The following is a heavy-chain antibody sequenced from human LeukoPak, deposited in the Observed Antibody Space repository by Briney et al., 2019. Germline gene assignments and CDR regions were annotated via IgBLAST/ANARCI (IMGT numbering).Heavy chain of an antibody. CDR2: IKQDGSEE. V-gene: IGHV3-7*01. D-gene: IGHD6-13*01. CDR3: ARDSAGNDY. CDR1: GFTFSTYW. Sequence: GGSPRLSCAASGFTFSTYWMSWVRQAPGKGLEWVGNIKQDGSEEYYVDSVKGRFTISRDNAKNSLYLQMNSLRAEDTAMYYCARDSAGNDYWGQGTLVTVSS. J-gene: IGHJ4*02.